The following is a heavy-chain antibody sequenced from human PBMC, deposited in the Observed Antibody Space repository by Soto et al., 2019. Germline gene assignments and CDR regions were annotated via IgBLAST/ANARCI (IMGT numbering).Heavy chain of an antibody. CDR2: IIPIFGTV. D-gene: IGHD5-12*01. J-gene: IGHJ6*02. Sequence: SVKVSCKASGGSFRTYTTSCVRQAPGQGLEWVGRIIPIFGTVNYAQKLRDRVTITADESTSTAYMELTNLRSEDTAVYYCTRDRGGTWLYYDTAVSGQGTTGTVSS. V-gene: IGHV1-69*13. CDR3: TRDRGGTWLYYDTAV. CDR1: GGSFRTYT.